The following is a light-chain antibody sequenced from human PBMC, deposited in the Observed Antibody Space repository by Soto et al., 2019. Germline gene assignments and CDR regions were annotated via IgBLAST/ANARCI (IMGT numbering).Light chain of an antibody. Sequence: DIVMTQSPDSLAVSLCERATINCKSSQSVLYSSKNKNSLVWYQQKPGQPPKLLIYWASTRESGVPDRFSGSGSGTDFTLTISSLQAEDVAVYYCQQHYSDPLTFGGGTKVEIK. CDR3: QQHYSDPLT. CDR2: WAS. V-gene: IGKV4-1*01. CDR1: QSVLYSSKNKNS. J-gene: IGKJ4*01.